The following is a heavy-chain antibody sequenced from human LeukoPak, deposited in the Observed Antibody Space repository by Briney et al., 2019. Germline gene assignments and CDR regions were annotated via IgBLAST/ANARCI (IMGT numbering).Heavy chain of an antibody. CDR3: ARDGTSTYCSSTSCYAPFDY. J-gene: IGHJ4*02. D-gene: IGHD2-2*01. CDR2: INPSDDST. Sequence: ASVKVSCKASGYTFNSSYMHWVRQAPGQGLEWMGIINPSDDSTRYAQKFQGRVTMTKDTSTNTVYMHLSSLSSDDTAVYYCARDGTSTYCSSTSCYAPFDYWGQGTLVTVSS. CDR1: GYTFNSSY. V-gene: IGHV1-46*02.